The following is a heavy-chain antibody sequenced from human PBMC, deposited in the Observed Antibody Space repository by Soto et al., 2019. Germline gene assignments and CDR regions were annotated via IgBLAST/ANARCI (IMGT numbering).Heavy chain of an antibody. CDR3: ARDRNYYGSGSYPDAFDI. CDR2: INPNSGGT. J-gene: IGHJ3*02. D-gene: IGHD3-10*01. CDR1: GYTFTGYY. Sequence: SVKVSCEASGYTFTGYYMHWVRQAPVQGLEWMGWINPNSGGTNYAQKFQGRVTMTRDTSISTAYMELSRLRSDDTAVYYCARDRNYYGSGSYPDAFDIWGQGTMVTVSS. V-gene: IGHV1-2*02.